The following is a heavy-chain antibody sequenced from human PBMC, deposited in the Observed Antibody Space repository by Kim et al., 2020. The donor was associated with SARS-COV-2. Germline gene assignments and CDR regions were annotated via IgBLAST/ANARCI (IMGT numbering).Heavy chain of an antibody. V-gene: IGHV3-21*01. J-gene: IGHJ5*02. Sequence: ADSVKGRFTISRDNAKNSLYLQMNSLRAEDTAVYYCARVGIAARHDWFDPWGQGTLVTVSS. CDR3: ARVGIAARHDWFDP. D-gene: IGHD6-6*01.